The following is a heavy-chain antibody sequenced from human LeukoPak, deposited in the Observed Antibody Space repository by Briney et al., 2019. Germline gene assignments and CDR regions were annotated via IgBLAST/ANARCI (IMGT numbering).Heavy chain of an antibody. CDR1: GYTFTSYA. Sequence: ASVKVSCKASGYTFTSYAMHWVRQAPGQGLEWMARISAYNGNTNYAQKLQGRVTMTTDTSTSTAYMELRSLRSDDTAVYYCARDKTTDYGDEVGLDYWGQGTLVTVSS. V-gene: IGHV1-18*01. CDR2: ISAYNGNT. J-gene: IGHJ4*02. CDR3: ARDKTTDYGDEVGLDY. D-gene: IGHD4-17*01.